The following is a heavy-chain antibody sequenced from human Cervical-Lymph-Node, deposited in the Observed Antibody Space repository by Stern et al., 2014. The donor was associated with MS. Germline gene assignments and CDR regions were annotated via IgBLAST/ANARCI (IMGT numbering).Heavy chain of an antibody. V-gene: IGHV3-33*06. J-gene: IGHJ4*02. Sequence: VQLVEXGXGVVQPGRSLRLSCAASGFTFSSYGIHWVRQTPGKGLEWVAVIWYDGSNKYSADSVKSRFTISRDNSENTAYLQMNSLRVEDTAVYYCAKGDSSSPLEYWGQGTLVTVSS. D-gene: IGHD6-6*01. CDR1: GFTFSSYG. CDR2: IWYDGSNK. CDR3: AKGDSSSPLEY.